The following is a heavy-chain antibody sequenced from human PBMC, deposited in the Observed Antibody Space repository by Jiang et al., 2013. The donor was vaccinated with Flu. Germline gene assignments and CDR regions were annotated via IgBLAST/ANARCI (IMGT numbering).Heavy chain of an antibody. Sequence: LLKPSETLSLTCAVYGGSFSGYYWSWIRQPPGKGLEWIGEINHSGSTNYNPSLKSRVTISVDTSKNQFSLKLSSVTAADTAVYYCARKGSAAPWFDPWGQGTLVTVSS. CDR2: INHSGST. J-gene: IGHJ5*02. CDR3: ARKGSAAPWFDP. V-gene: IGHV4-34*01. CDR1: GGSFSGYY. D-gene: IGHD6-6*01.